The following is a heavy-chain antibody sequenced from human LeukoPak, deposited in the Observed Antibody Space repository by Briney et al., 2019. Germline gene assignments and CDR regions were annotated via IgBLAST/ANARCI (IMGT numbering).Heavy chain of an antibody. V-gene: IGHV3-9*01. CDR2: ITWNSGSI. J-gene: IGHJ4*02. Sequence: GGSLRLSCAASGFTFDDYAMHWVRQAPGKGLEWVSGITWNSGSIGYADSVKGRFTISRDNAKYSLYLQMNSLRAEDTAFYYCAKDSGDYWGQGTLVTVSS. CDR1: GFTFDDYA. CDR3: AKDSGDY.